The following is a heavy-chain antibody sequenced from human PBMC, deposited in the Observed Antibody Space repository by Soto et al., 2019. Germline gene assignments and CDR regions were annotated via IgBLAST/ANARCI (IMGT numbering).Heavy chain of an antibody. V-gene: IGHV2-5*02. CDR3: AHIPNYYQYDWFDP. CDR1: GFSLTTRGVG. Sequence: QITLKESGPTLEKPTQTLTLTCTFSGFSLTTRGVGVGWIRQPPGKALECLALIYWDDDKRYSPSLQSRLSITKDTSKNQVVLTMTNVDPMDTATYYCAHIPNYYQYDWFDPWGQGTLVSVSS. D-gene: IGHD3-16*01. J-gene: IGHJ5*02. CDR2: IYWDDDK.